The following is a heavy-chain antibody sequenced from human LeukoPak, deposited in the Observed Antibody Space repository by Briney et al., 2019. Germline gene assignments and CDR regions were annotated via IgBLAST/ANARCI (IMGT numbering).Heavy chain of an antibody. Sequence: SETLSLTCTVSGGSISSYYWSWIRQPPGKGLEWIGYIYYSGSTNYNPSLKSRVTISVDTSKNQFSLKLSSVTAADTAVYYCARDTPLRFLEWSSPYYYYYGMDVWGQGTTVTVSS. D-gene: IGHD3-3*01. V-gene: IGHV4-59*01. J-gene: IGHJ6*02. CDR2: IYYSGST. CDR1: GGSISSYY. CDR3: ARDTPLRFLEWSSPYYYYYGMDV.